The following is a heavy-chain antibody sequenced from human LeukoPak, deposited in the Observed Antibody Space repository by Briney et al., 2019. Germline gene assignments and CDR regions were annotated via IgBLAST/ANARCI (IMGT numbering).Heavy chain of an antibody. CDR2: ISSSSDII. CDR1: GSTFSSHT. D-gene: IGHD2-2*01. V-gene: IGHV3-48*04. J-gene: IGHJ4*02. CDR3: ARNLPAADY. Sequence: GGSLRLSCAASGSTFSSHTMNWVRQAPGKGLEWVSYISSSSDIIYYADSVKGRFTISRNNAKNSLYLQMNSLRAEDTAVYYCARNLPAADYWGQGTLVTVSS.